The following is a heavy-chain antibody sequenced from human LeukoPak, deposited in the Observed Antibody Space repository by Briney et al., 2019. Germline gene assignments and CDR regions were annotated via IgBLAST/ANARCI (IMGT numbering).Heavy chain of an antibody. Sequence: SETLSLTCAVSGYSISSSNWWGWIRQPPGKGLELIGYIYYSGSTYYNPSLKGRVTMSVDTSKNQFSLKLSSVTAVDTAVYYCARLVATMGFDYWGQGTLVTVSS. V-gene: IGHV4-28*01. D-gene: IGHD5-12*01. CDR1: GYSISSSNW. CDR3: ARLVATMGFDY. CDR2: IYYSGST. J-gene: IGHJ4*02.